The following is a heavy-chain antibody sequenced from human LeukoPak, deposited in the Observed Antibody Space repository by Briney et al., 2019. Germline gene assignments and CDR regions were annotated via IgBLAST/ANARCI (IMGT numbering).Heavy chain of an antibody. V-gene: IGHV4-34*01. CDR1: GGSFSGHY. CDR2: INHSGST. Sequence: PSETLSLTCAVYGGSFSGHYWSWIRQPPGKGLEWIGEINHSGSTKYNSSLESRVTISIDTSKNQFSLKMSSVTAADTAVYYCARVDDCWGQGTLVTVSS. J-gene: IGHJ4*02. CDR3: ARVDDC.